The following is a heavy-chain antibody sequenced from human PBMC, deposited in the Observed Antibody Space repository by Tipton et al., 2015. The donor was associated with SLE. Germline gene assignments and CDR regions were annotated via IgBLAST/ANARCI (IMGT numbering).Heavy chain of an antibody. J-gene: IGHJ4*02. D-gene: IGHD3-16*01. CDR2: ISSSGSTI. Sequence: SLRLSCAASGFTFSSYEMNWVRQAPGKGLEWVSYISSSGSTIYYADSVKGRFTISRDNAKNSLYLQMNSLRAEDTAVYYCARGTGELIIDYWGQGTLVTVSS. CDR3: ARGTGELIIDY. V-gene: IGHV3-48*03. CDR1: GFTFSSYE.